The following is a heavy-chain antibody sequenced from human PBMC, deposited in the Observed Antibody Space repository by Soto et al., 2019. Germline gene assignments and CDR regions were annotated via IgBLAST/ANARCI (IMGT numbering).Heavy chain of an antibody. D-gene: IGHD3-3*01. CDR3: AKDTTEAYYDFWSAHYRFLDY. Sequence: LRLSCAASGFTFSSYAMSWVRQAPGKGLEWVSAISGSGGSTYYADSVKGRFTISRDNSKNTLYLQMNSLRAEDTAVYYCAKDTTEAYYDFWSAHYRFLDYWGQGTLVTVSS. CDR1: GFTFSSYA. V-gene: IGHV3-23*01. CDR2: ISGSGGST. J-gene: IGHJ4*02.